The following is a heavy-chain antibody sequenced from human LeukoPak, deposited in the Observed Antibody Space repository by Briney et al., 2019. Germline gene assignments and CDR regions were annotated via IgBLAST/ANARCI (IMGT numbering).Heavy chain of an antibody. D-gene: IGHD5-18*01. CDR2: IYYSGST. CDR1: GDSISSDTYY. Sequence: SETLSLTCTVSGDSISSDTYYWGWIRQPPGKGLEWIGSIYYSGSTYYNPSLKSRVTISVDTSKNQFSLKLSSVTAADTAVYYCASNVDTAMACHYWGQGTLVTVSS. CDR3: ASNVDTAMACHY. J-gene: IGHJ4*02. V-gene: IGHV4-39*01.